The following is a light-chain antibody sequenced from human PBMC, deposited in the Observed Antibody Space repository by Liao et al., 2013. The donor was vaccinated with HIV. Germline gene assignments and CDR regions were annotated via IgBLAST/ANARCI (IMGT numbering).Light chain of an antibody. CDR2: QDT. CDR3: QAWDSSTGDVG. Sequence: SYELTQPPSVSVSLGQTASITCSGDELGDKYVCWYQQKPGQSPVLVIYQDTKRPSGIPERFSGSNSGNTATLTISGTQAMDEADYYCQAWDSSTGDVGFGGGTKLTVL. CDR1: ELGDKY. V-gene: IGLV3-1*01. J-gene: IGLJ2*01.